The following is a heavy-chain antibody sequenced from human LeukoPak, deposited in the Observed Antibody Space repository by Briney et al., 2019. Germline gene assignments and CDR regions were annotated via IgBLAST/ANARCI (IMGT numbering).Heavy chain of an antibody. V-gene: IGHV5-51*01. J-gene: IGHJ4*02. CDR1: GYGFTSYW. Sequence: GESLKISCKGSGYGFTSYWIGWVRQMPGKGLEWMGIIYPGDSDTKYSPSFQGQVTISADKSIGTAYLQWSSLKASDTAIYYCARQYGSGSYYNPFDSWGQGNLVTVSS. CDR3: ARQYGSGSYYNPFDS. D-gene: IGHD3-10*01. CDR2: IYPGDSDT.